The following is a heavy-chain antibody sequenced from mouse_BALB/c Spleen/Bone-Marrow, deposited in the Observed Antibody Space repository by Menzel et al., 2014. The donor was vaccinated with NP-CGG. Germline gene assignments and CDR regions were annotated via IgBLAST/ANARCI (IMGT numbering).Heavy chain of an antibody. CDR2: INPSNGGT. Sequence: QVQLQHSGAELVKPGTSVKLSCKASGYTFTSYYIYWVKQRPGQGLKWIGEINPSNGGTNFNEEFKSKATLTVDKSSSTAYTQLSSLTSEDSAVYYCTRLSLLRGYFDYWGQGTTLTVSS. CDR1: GYTFTSYY. CDR3: TRLSLLRGYFDY. J-gene: IGHJ2*01. V-gene: IGHV1S81*02. D-gene: IGHD1-2*01.